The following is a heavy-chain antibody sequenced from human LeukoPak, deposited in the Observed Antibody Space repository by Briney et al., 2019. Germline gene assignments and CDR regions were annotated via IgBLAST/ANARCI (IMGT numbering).Heavy chain of an antibody. V-gene: IGHV3-48*01. CDR1: GFTFSAYS. J-gene: IGHJ4*02. Sequence: GGSLRLSCAAPGFTFSAYSMNWVRQAPGKGLEWVSYISSSSSTIFSADSVEGRFTISRDNAKHSLYLQMNSLRAEDTAVYYCARCPYSFGFAPPQYWGQGALVTVSS. D-gene: IGHD5-18*01. CDR2: ISSSSSTI. CDR3: ARCPYSFGFAPPQY.